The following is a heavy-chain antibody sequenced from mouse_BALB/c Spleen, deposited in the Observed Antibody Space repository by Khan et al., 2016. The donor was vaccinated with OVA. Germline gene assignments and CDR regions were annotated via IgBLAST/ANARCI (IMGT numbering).Heavy chain of an antibody. CDR2: VSTGGSYT. V-gene: IGHV5-6*01. Sequence: EVQVVESGGDLVKPGGSLKLSCAASGFTFSTYGMSWVRQTPDRRLEWVATVSTGGSYTYYPDSVKGRFTISRDNVKNTLYLQMNSLKSDDTAIFYCTRLAYYYDSEGFAYWGQGTLVTVSA. CDR3: TRLAYYYDSEGFAY. D-gene: IGHD1-1*01. CDR1: GFTFSTYG. J-gene: IGHJ3*01.